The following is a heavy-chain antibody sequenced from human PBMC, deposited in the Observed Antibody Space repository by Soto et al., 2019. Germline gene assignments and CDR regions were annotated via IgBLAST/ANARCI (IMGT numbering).Heavy chain of an antibody. V-gene: IGHV4-38-2*02. CDR1: GYSISSGYY. J-gene: IGHJ6*02. CDR2: IYHSGST. D-gene: IGHD6-13*01. Sequence: PSETLSLTCAVSGYSISSGYYWGWIRQPPGKGLEWIGSIYHSGSTYYNPSLKSRVTVSVDTSKNQFSLKLSSVTAADTAGYYCARDSSSWYEDYYYGMDVWGQGTTVTVSS. CDR3: ARDSSSWYEDYYYGMDV.